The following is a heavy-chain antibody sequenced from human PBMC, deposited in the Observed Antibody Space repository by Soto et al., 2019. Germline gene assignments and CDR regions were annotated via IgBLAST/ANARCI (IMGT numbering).Heavy chain of an antibody. J-gene: IGHJ4*02. CDR1: GGSFSGYY. D-gene: IGHD6-13*01. V-gene: IGHV4-34*01. CDR2: INHSGST. CDR3: ARGIIAAAGSFDY. Sequence: QVQLQQWGAGLLKPSETLSLTCAVYGGSFSGYYWSWIRQPPGKGLEWIGEINHSGSTNYNPSLKSRVTISVDTSKNQFSLKLSSVTAADTAVYYCARGIIAAAGSFDYWGQGTPVTVSS.